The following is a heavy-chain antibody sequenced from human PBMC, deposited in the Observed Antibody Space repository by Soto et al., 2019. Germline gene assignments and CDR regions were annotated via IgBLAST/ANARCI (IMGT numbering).Heavy chain of an antibody. D-gene: IGHD6-13*01. CDR1: GFTFSSYL. V-gene: IGHV3-7*01. CDR2: IKQDGSEK. Sequence: PGGSLRLSCAASGFTFSSYLMSWVRQSPGKGLEWVANIKQDGSEKYYVDSVKGRFTISRDNAKNSLYLQMNSLRAEDTAVYYCARDYSSSWYNWFDPWGQGTLVTVSS. J-gene: IGHJ5*02. CDR3: ARDYSSSWYNWFDP.